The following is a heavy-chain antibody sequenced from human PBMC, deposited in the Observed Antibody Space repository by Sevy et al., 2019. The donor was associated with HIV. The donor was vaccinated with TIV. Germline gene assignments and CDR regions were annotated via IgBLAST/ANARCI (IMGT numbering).Heavy chain of an antibody. CDR1: GSTLTRLA. J-gene: IGHJ4*02. CDR2: FDPEDGET. V-gene: IGHV1-24*01. D-gene: IGHD3-22*01. Sequence: ASVKVSCKVSGSTLTRLAIHWVRQAPGKGPEWMGSFDPEDGETIYSQKFRGRVTMTENTSTDTGYMELSSLRSEDTAVYYCATTKHYYVSSGSPFDDWGQGTLVTVSS. CDR3: ATTKHYYVSSGSPFDD.